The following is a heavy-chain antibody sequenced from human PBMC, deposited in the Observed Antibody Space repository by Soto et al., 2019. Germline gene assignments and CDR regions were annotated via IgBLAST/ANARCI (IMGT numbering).Heavy chain of an antibody. CDR2: ISSNGGST. V-gene: IGHV3-64D*08. CDR3: VKDLVPMKVVVYWVGGFDI. CDR1: GFTFSSYA. J-gene: IGHJ3*02. Sequence: GSLRLSCSASGFTFSSYAMHWVRQAPGKGLEYVSAISSNGGSTYYADSVKGRFTISRDNSKNTLYLQMSSLRAEDTAVYYCVKDLVPMKVVVYWVGGFDIWGQGTMVSVSS. D-gene: IGHD3-22*01.